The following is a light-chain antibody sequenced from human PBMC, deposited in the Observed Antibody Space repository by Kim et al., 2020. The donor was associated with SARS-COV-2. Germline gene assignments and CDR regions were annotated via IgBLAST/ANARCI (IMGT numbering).Light chain of an antibody. CDR1: QSVLSSSNNKNY. V-gene: IGKV4-1*01. J-gene: IGKJ5*01. Sequence: ATINCTSSQSVLSSSNNKNYLAWYQQKPGQPPKLLIYCASTRESGVPDRFSGSGSGTDFTLTISSLQAEDVAVYYCQQYYSTPITFGQGTRLEIK. CDR2: CAS. CDR3: QQYYSTPIT.